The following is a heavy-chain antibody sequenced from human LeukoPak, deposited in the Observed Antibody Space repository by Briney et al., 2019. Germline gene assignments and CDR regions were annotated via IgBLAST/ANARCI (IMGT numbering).Heavy chain of an antibody. Sequence: SETLSLTCTVSGGSISSYYWSWIRQPPGKGLEWIGYIYYSGSTNYNPSLKSRVTISVDTSKNQFSLRLSSVTAADTAVYYCARGNSGYDPGDAFDIWGQGTMVTVSS. CDR1: GGSISSYY. CDR2: IYYSGST. J-gene: IGHJ3*02. V-gene: IGHV4-59*01. CDR3: ARGNSGYDPGDAFDI. D-gene: IGHD5-12*01.